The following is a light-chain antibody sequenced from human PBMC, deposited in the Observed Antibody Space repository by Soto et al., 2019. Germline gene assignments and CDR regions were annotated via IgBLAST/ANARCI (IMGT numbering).Light chain of an antibody. CDR2: KAS. J-gene: IGKJ1*01. V-gene: IGKV2-40*01. CDR1: QSLLDSDDGNTY. CDR3: QQYNDYSWT. Sequence: DIVMTLTPLSLPVTPGEPASISCRSSQSLLDSDDGNTYLEWYLQTPGQSPQLLIYKASTLEIGVPSRFSGSGSGTEFTLSRSSLQPDDVATYYCQQYNDYSWTFGQGTKVDIK.